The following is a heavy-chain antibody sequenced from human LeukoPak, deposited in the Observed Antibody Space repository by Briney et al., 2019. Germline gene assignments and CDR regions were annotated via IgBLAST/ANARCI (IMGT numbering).Heavy chain of an antibody. CDR2: IYYSGGT. CDR1: GGSISSSSYY. V-gene: IGHV4-39*01. D-gene: IGHD6-6*01. Sequence: SETLSLTCTVSGGSISSSSYYWGWIRQPPGKGLEWIGSIYYSGGTYYNPSLKSRVTISVDTSKNQFSLKLSSVTAADTAVYYCATSRSIAAPFGYWGQGTLVTVSS. CDR3: ATSRSIAAPFGY. J-gene: IGHJ4*02.